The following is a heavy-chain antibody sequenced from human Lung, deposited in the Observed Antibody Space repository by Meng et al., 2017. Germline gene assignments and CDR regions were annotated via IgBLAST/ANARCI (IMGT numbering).Heavy chain of an antibody. CDR3: ARFDISSSGRGDY. Sequence: QVQLQGSGPGLVKPSGTLSPTCAVSGGSITSSTWWSWVRQTPGKGLEWFGEIFHSGSTNYNPPLESRVTKSVDKSKNQFSLKVYSVTAADTATYYCARFDISSSGRGDYWGQGILVTVSS. CDR1: GGSITSSTW. V-gene: IGHV4-4*02. D-gene: IGHD1-26*01. CDR2: IFHSGST. J-gene: IGHJ4*02.